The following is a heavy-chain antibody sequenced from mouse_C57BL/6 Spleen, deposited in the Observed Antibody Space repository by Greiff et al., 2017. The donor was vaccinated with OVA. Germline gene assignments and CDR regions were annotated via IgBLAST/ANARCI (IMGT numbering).Heavy chain of an antibody. D-gene: IGHD6-1*01. J-gene: IGHJ1*03. Sequence: VQLQQPGAELVKPGASVKLSCKASGYTFTSYWMHWVKQRPGQGLEWIGYINPNNGGTSYNQKFKGKATLTVNKSSSTAYMELRSLTSEDSAVYYCAQPGGYFDVWGTGTTVTVSS. CDR1: GYTFTSYW. CDR3: AQPGGYFDV. V-gene: IGHV1-22*01. CDR2: INPNNGGT.